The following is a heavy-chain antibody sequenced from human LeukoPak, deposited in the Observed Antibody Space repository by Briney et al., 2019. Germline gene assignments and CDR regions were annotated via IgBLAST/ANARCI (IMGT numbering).Heavy chain of an antibody. CDR2: INPNSGGT. V-gene: IGHV1-2*02. D-gene: IGHD3-22*01. Sequence: SSVNVSCKASGYTFTGYYMHWVRQAPGQGLEWMGWINPNSGGTNYAQKFQGRVTMTRDTSISTAYMELSRLRSDDTAVYYCARSFASFYYDSSGLGYWGQGTLVTVSS. CDR1: GYTFTGYY. J-gene: IGHJ4*02. CDR3: ARSFASFYYDSSGLGY.